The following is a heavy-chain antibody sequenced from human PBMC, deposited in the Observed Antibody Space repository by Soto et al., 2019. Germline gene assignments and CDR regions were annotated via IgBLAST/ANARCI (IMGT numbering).Heavy chain of an antibody. CDR1: GFTFSSYE. J-gene: IGHJ5*02. CDR2: ISSSGSTI. Sequence: ESGGGLVQPGGSLRLSCAVSGFTFSSYEMNWVRQAPGKGLEWVSYISSSGSTIYYADSVKGRFTISRDNAKNSLYLQMNSLRAEDTAVYYCARDSRHSSSWPNWFDPWGQGTLVTVSS. CDR3: ARDSRHSSSWPNWFDP. D-gene: IGHD6-13*01. V-gene: IGHV3-48*03.